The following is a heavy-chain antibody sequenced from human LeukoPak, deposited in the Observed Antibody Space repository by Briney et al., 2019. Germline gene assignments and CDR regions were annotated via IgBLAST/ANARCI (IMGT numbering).Heavy chain of an antibody. CDR1: GGSLSRYY. J-gene: IGHJ4*02. V-gene: IGHV4-59*08. CDR2: IYYTGST. CDR3: ASSSSPNQFDY. Sequence: SETLSLTCAVSGGSLSRYYWSWIRQPPGKGLEWIGYIYYTGSTNSNPSLKSRVTISVDTSKNQFSLKLSSVAAADTAVYYCASSSSPNQFDYWGQGTLVTVSS. D-gene: IGHD6-13*01.